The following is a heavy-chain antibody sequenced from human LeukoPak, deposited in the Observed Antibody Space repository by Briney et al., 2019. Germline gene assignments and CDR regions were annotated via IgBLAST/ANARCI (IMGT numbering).Heavy chain of an antibody. J-gene: IGHJ4*02. V-gene: IGHV3-74*01. D-gene: IGHD4-23*01. CDR1: GFAFSSNW. Sequence: PGGALRLSCAASGFAFSSNWMHWVRQAPGKGLVWVSHISTDARTITYAAFVKGRFTISRDNSKNTLYLQMNSLRAEDTAVYYCAKTLVVKGYFDYWGQGTLVTVSS. CDR3: AKTLVVKGYFDY. CDR2: ISTDARTI.